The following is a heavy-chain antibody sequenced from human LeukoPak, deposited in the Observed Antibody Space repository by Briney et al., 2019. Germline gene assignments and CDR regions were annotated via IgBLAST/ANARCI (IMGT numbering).Heavy chain of an antibody. CDR2: IIPIFGTA. D-gene: IGHD2-15*01. J-gene: IGHJ6*02. CDR1: GYTFTSYG. Sequence: SVKVSCKASGYTFTSYGISWVRQAPGQGLEWMGGIIPIFGTANYAQKFQGRVTITADESTSTAYMELSSLRSEDTAVYYCARCASWNPPYYYYGMDVWGQGTTVTVSS. V-gene: IGHV1-69*13. CDR3: ARCASWNPPYYYYGMDV.